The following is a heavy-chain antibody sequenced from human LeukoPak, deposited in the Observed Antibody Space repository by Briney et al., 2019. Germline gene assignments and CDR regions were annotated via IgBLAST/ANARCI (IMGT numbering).Heavy chain of an antibody. CDR1: GYTFTSYD. CDR3: ARCGDYEYYFDY. V-gene: IGHV1-18*01. D-gene: IGHD4-17*01. J-gene: IGHJ4*02. CDR2: MNPNSGNT. Sequence: ASVKVSCKASGYTFTSYDINWVRQATGQGLEWMGWMNPNSGNTNYAQKLQGRVTMTTDTSTSAAYMELRSLRSDDTAVYYCARCGDYEYYFDYWGQGTLVTVSS.